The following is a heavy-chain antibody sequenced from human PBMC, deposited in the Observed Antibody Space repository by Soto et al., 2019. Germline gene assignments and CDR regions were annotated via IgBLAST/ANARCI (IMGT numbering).Heavy chain of an antibody. CDR2: MNPNSGNT. V-gene: IGHV1-8*01. CDR3: ARGDRYCSGGSCYMLDY. Sequence: GASVKVSCKASGYTFTSYDINWVRQATGQGLEWMGWMNPNSGNTGYAQKFQGRVTMTRNTSISTAYMELSSLRSEDTAVYYCARGDRYCSGGSCYMLDYWGQGTLVTVSS. J-gene: IGHJ4*02. CDR1: GYTFTSYD. D-gene: IGHD2-15*01.